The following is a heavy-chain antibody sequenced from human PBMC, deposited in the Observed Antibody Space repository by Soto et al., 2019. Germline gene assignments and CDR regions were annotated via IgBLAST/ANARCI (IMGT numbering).Heavy chain of an antibody. CDR1: GGTFSSYA. V-gene: IGHV1-69*06. Sequence: QVQLVQSGAEVKKPGSSVKVSCKASGGTFSSYAISWVRQAPGQGLEWMGGIIPIFGTANYAQKFQGRVTITADNSTSTAYMELSSLRSEDTAVYYCARHSAWGSGSYYPAYFDYWGQGTLVTVSP. CDR2: IIPIFGTA. J-gene: IGHJ4*02. CDR3: ARHSAWGSGSYYPAYFDY. D-gene: IGHD3-10*01.